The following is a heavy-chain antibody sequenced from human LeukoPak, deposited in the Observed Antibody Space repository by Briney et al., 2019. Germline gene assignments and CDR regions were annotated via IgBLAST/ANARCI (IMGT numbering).Heavy chain of an antibody. CDR2: ITSSSSYI. CDR1: GLTFSGYI. D-gene: IGHD1-20*01. Sequence: GGSLRLSCAASGLTFSGYIINWVRQAPGKGLEWVSSITSSSSYISYAESVKGRFTISRDNAKNSLYLQMNSLRAEDTAVYYCARRGNNWDDAFDVWGQGTMVTVSS. CDR3: ARRGNNWDDAFDV. J-gene: IGHJ3*01. V-gene: IGHV3-21*01.